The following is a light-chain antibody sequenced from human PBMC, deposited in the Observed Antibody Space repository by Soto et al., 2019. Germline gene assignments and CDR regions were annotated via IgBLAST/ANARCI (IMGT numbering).Light chain of an antibody. CDR3: RSYKTSSTLVWG. J-gene: IGLJ3*02. Sequence: QSALTQPASVSGSPGQSITISCTGASSDVGGYNYVSWYQQHPGKAPKLMIYEVSNRPSGVSTRFSGSKSGNTASLTISGPQAGEEAGYYRRSYKTSSTLVWGFGGGTKLTVL. V-gene: IGLV2-14*01. CDR2: EVS. CDR1: SSDVGGYNY.